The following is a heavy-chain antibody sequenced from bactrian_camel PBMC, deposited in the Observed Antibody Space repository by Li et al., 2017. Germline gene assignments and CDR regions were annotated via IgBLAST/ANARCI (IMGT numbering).Heavy chain of an antibody. V-gene: IGHV3S60*01. J-gene: IGHJ6*01. D-gene: IGHD2*01. Sequence: HVQLVESGGGSVQAGGSLRLSCTSPRFLFDDPAVGWYRQAPGNECELVSFIRSDGHTHYADSVKGRFTISQDTAKNSVYLQMNNLKTEDTAVYYCAAHAKRSGGGNWYCSSSGFDYWGQGTQVTVS. CDR2: IRSDGHT. CDR1: RFLFDDPA. CDR3: AAHAKRSGGGNWYCSSSGFDY.